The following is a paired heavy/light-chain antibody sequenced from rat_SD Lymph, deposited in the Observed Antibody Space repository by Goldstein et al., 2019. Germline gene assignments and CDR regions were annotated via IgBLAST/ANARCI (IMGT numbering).Heavy chain of an antibody. CDR2: ISSGSSYI. D-gene: IGHD1-2*01. V-gene: IGHV5-34*01. CDR3: ARGGLWAIAAISGVMDA. Sequence: EVQLVESGGGLVQPGRSLKLSCVASGFTFSNYGMNWIRQAPGKGLEWVAYISSGSSYIYYAETVKGRFTISRDNAKNTLYLQMTSLRSEDTALYYCARGGLWAIAAISGVMDAWGQGASVTVSS. CDR1: GFTFSNYG. J-gene: IGHJ4*01.
Light chain of an antibody. CDR3: QQHHDYPYT. CDR1: EDIYSN. V-gene: IGKV12S39*01. CDR2: DAS. Sequence: DIQMTQSPASLSASLGETVTIECLASEDIYSNLAWYQQKPGKSPQLLIYDASSLQDGVPSRFSGSESGTQYSLEINSLQSEDAATYFCQQHHDYPYTFGAGTKLELK. J-gene: IGKJ2-3*01.